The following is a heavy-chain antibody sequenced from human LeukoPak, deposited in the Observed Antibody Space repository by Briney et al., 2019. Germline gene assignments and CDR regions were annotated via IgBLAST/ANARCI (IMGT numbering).Heavy chain of an antibody. D-gene: IGHD6-6*01. Sequence: SVKVSCKASGGTFISYAISWVRQAPGQGREWMGGIIPIFGTANYAQKFQGRVTITADESTSTAYMELSSLRSEDTAVYYCARDLAARLYYYYYYYMVVWSKGTTVTVSS. CDR2: IIPIFGTA. CDR3: ARDLAARLYYYYYYYMVV. V-gene: IGHV1-69*13. J-gene: IGHJ6*03. CDR1: GGTFISYA.